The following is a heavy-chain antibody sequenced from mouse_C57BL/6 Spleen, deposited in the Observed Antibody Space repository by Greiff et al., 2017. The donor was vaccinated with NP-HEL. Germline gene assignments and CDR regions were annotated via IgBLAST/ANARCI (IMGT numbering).Heavy chain of an antibody. J-gene: IGHJ2*01. D-gene: IGHD1-1*02. CDR2: IYPRSGNT. CDR3: ARYYGKSSYLDY. Sequence: VQLQQSGAGLVRPGASVKLSCKASGYTFPSHGISWVKQRNGQGLEWIGEIYPRSGNTYYNEKFKGKATLTADKTSSTAYMDLRSLTSEDSAVYFCARYYGKSSYLDYWGQGTTLTVSS. V-gene: IGHV1-81*01. CDR1: GYTFPSHG.